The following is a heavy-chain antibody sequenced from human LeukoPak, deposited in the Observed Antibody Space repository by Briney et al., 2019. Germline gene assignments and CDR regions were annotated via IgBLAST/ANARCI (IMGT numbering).Heavy chain of an antibody. CDR1: GFTFSRYW. CDR2: ISGDARTT. D-gene: IGHD6-19*01. V-gene: IGHV3-74*01. CDR3: VRDRAVAGTEDFYFDF. J-gene: IGHJ4*02. Sequence: GGSLRLSCAASGFTFSRYWMHWVRQAPGKGLVWVSRISGDARTTTYADPVKGRFTIFRDNAKNTLYLQMNSLRAEDTALYYCVRDRAVAGTEDFYFDFWGQGTLVTVSS.